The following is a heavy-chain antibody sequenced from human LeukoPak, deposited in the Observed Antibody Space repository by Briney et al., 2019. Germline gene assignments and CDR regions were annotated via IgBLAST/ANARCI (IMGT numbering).Heavy chain of an antibody. D-gene: IGHD3-16*02. CDR3: ARDYQGLHY. Sequence: PGGSLTLSCAVSGFTSSNAWMSWVRQAPGKGLVWVSAIETDGKSATYADSVKGRFTISRDNAKNTLYLQMNSLRAEDTAVYFCARDYQGLHYWGQGTLVTVSS. J-gene: IGHJ4*02. CDR2: IETDGKSA. V-gene: IGHV3-74*01. CDR1: GFTSSNAW.